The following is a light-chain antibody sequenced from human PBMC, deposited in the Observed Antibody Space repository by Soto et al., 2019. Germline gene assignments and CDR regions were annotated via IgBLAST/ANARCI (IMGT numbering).Light chain of an antibody. V-gene: IGLV2-11*01. CDR2: AVS. CDR1: NSDVGGYNY. Sequence: QSVLTQPRSVSGSPGQSVTISCTGTNSDVGGYNYVSWYQQHPGKAPKLMISAVSERPSGVPDRFSGSKSGNMASLTISGLQPEDEADYYCCSYVDSDTWVFGGGTKLTVI. J-gene: IGLJ3*02. CDR3: CSYVDSDTWV.